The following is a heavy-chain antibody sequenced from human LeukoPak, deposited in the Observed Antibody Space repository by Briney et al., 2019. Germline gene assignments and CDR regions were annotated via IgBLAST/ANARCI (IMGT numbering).Heavy chain of an antibody. CDR2: IYYSGST. V-gene: IGHV4-61*01. D-gene: IGHD2-2*01. J-gene: IGHJ5*02. CDR1: GGSVSSGSYY. CDR3: ARVCFIRDIVVVPAAFWFDP. Sequence: PSETLSLTCTVSGGSVSSGSYYWSWIRQPPGKGLEWIGYIYYSGSTNYNPSLKSRVTISVDTSKNQFSLKLSSVTAADTAVYYCARVCFIRDIVVVPAAFWFDPWGQGTLVTVSS.